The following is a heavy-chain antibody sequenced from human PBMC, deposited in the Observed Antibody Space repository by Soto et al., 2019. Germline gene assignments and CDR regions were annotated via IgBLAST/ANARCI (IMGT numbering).Heavy chain of an antibody. CDR3: VKDVSGRGSFYYYFGMDV. D-gene: IGHD3-16*01. J-gene: IGHJ6*02. V-gene: IGHV3-9*01. CDR1: GFTFDDYA. Sequence: LRLSCAASGFTFDDYAMHLVRQAPLKGLEWVSGISWNSGSIRYTDSVKARFTISRDNAKNSLYLQMNSLRAEDTALYYCVKDVSGRGSFYYYFGMDVWGHGTTVTVSS. CDR2: ISWNSGSI.